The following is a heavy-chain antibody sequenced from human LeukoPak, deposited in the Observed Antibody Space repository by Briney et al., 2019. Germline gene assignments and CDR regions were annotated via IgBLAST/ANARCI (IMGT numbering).Heavy chain of an antibody. CDR2: ISSTSSYI. CDR1: GFTFSSYY. CDR3: ARGYSSGWSAFDY. J-gene: IGHJ4*02. V-gene: IGHV3-21*01. Sequence: GGSLRLSCAASGFTFSSYYMNWVRQAPGMGLEWVSSISSTSSYIYYADSVKGRFTISRDNADNSLYLQMNSPRAEDTAVYYCARGYSSGWSAFDYWGQGTLVTVSS. D-gene: IGHD6-19*01.